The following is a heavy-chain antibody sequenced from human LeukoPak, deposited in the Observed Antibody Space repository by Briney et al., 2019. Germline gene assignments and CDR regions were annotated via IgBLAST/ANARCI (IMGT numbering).Heavy chain of an antibody. Sequence: AETLSLTCTVSGGSISSYYWSWIRQPPGKGLEWIGYIYCSGSTNYNPSLKSRVTISVDASKNQFSLKLSSVTAADTAVYYCARQGGGFWYFDLWGRGTLVTVSS. V-gene: IGHV4-59*08. CDR1: GGSISSYY. CDR2: IYCSGST. J-gene: IGHJ2*01. CDR3: ARQGGGFWYFDL. D-gene: IGHD6-25*01.